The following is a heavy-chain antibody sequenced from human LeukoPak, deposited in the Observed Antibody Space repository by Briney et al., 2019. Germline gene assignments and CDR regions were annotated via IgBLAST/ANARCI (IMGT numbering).Heavy chain of an antibody. CDR3: ARVDTVMAYYFDL. D-gene: IGHD5-18*01. Sequence: GGSLRLSCAASGFTFSSYSMNWVRQAPGKGLEWVSTIYSGGTTYYADSVMGRFTISRHNTRNTLYLQMNSLRAEDTAVYYCARVDTVMAYYFDLWGQGTLVTVSS. V-gene: IGHV3-53*04. CDR2: IYSGGTT. CDR1: GFTFSSYS. J-gene: IGHJ4*02.